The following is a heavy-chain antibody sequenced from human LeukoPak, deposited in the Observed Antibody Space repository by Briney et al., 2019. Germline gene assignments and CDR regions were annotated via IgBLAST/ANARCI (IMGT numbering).Heavy chain of an antibody. J-gene: IGHJ4*02. CDR3: ARTKYYFDH. CDR1: GGSISSYY. Sequence: PSETLSLTCTVSGGSISSYYWSWIRQPPGKGLEWIGYIYYSGSTNYNPSLKSRVTMSVDTSKNQFSLKLSSVTAADTAVYYCARTKYYFDHWGQGTLVTVSS. CDR2: IYYSGST. V-gene: IGHV4-59*01.